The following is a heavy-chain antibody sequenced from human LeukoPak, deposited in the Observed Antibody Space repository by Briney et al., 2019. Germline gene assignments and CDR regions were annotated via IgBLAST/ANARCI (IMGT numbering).Heavy chain of an antibody. CDR1: GYNFTAYY. J-gene: IGHJ5*02. D-gene: IGHD3-10*01. CDR3: AIDIGDDYGSGSYYPGFDP. Sequence: GASVKISCKASGYNFTAYYMHWVRQAPGQGLEWMGWINPNSGGTNYAQKFQGRVTMTRDTSISTAYMELSRLRSDDTAVYYCAIDIGDDYGSGSYYPGFDPWGQGTLVTVSS. CDR2: INPNSGGT. V-gene: IGHV1-2*02.